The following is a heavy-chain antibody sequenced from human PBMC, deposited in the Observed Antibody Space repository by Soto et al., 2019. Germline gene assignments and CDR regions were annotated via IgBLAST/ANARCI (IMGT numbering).Heavy chain of an antibody. Sequence: QVQLVQSGAEVKKPGSSVRVSCKASGDTFTFYSINWVRQAPGLGLEWMGRINPILSMSNYAQRVQGRVTMTAYKYPTAAYMELRSLRSEDTAMYYCASSYGAGYRAFDYWGQGALVTVSS. CDR1: GDTFTFYS. V-gene: IGHV1-69*02. CDR2: INPILSMS. J-gene: IGHJ4*02. D-gene: IGHD4-17*01. CDR3: ASSYGAGYRAFDY.